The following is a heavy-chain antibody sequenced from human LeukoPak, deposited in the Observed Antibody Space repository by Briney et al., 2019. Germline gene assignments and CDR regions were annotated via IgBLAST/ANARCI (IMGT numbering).Heavy chain of an antibody. Sequence: ASVKVSCKASGYTFNSYDINWVRQATGQGLEWMGWMNPNTGNTGYGERFQGRVTMTRDSSISTAYMELNSLTSEDTAVYYCARGGAGTYYKGDGWFDPWGQGTVVTVSS. CDR2: MNPNTGNT. V-gene: IGHV1-8*01. D-gene: IGHD3-10*01. J-gene: IGHJ5*02. CDR1: GYTFNSYD. CDR3: ARGGAGTYYKGDGWFDP.